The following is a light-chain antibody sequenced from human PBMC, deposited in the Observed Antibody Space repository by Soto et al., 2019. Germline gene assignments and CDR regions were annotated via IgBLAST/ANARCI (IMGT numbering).Light chain of an antibody. CDR3: QQYVSSPPT. CDR2: GAS. Sequence: EIVLTQSPGTLSLSPGERGTLSCRASQSVSSTYLAWYQQKPGQAPRLLIYGASNRATGIPDRFSGSGSGTDCTLTITRLEPEDFAVYYCQQYVSSPPTFGGGTKVEIK. J-gene: IGKJ4*01. CDR1: QSVSSTY. V-gene: IGKV3-20*01.